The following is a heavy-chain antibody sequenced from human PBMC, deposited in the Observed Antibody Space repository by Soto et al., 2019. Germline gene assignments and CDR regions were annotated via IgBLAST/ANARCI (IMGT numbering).Heavy chain of an antibody. Sequence: QVQLVQSGPEVKKTGTSVKVSCKASGGTFSSRAIRWVRQAPGQGLEWMGGIIPVFGRVNYAEKFQDRVTITADESTGTVYMELSGLRYEDTALYYCANSRGGTFLGYHGMDIWGQGTTVSLSS. CDR2: IIPVFGRV. D-gene: IGHD3-16*01. V-gene: IGHV1-69*01. J-gene: IGHJ6*02. CDR3: ANSRGGTFLGYHGMDI. CDR1: GGTFSSRA.